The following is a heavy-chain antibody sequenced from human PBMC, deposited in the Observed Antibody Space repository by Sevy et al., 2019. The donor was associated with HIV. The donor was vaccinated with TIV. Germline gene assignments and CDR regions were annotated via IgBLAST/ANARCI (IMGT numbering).Heavy chain of an antibody. CDR2: IYTSGST. CDR3: ARVAVAGTDIYYYCYMDV. J-gene: IGHJ6*03. V-gene: IGHV4-4*07. CDR1: GGSISSYY. Sequence: SETLSLTCTVSGGSISSYYWSWIRQPAGKGLEWIGRIYTSGSTNYNPSLKSRVTMSVDTSKNQFSLKLSSVTAADTAVYYCARVAVAGTDIYYYCYMDVWGKGTTVTVSS. D-gene: IGHD6-19*01.